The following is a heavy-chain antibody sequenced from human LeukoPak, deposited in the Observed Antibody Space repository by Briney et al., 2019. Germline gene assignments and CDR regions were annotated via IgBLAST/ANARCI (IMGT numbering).Heavy chain of an antibody. CDR3: AKDEAPYYYGSGTRGQFDY. D-gene: IGHD3-10*01. J-gene: IGHJ4*02. V-gene: IGHV3-23*01. Sequence: GGSLRLSCAASGFTFSSYAMSWVRQAPGKGLEWVSANSGSGGSTYYAHSVKGRFTISRDNSKNTLYLQMSSLRAEDTAVYYCAKDEAPYYYGSGTRGQFDYWGQGTLVTVSS. CDR1: GFTFSSYA. CDR2: NSGSGGST.